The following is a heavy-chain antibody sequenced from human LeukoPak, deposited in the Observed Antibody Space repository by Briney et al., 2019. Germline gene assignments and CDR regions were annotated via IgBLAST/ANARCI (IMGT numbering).Heavy chain of an antibody. CDR3: ARGEINSNIPRYYYGMDV. J-gene: IGHJ6*02. D-gene: IGHD2/OR15-2a*01. CDR2: ISAYNGNT. Sequence: GASVKVPCKASGYTFTSYGISWVRQAPGQGLEWMGWISAYNGNTNYAQKLQGRVTMTTDTSTSTAYMELRSLRSDDTAVYYCARGEINSNIPRYYYGMDVWGQGTTVTVSS. CDR1: GYTFTSYG. V-gene: IGHV1-18*01.